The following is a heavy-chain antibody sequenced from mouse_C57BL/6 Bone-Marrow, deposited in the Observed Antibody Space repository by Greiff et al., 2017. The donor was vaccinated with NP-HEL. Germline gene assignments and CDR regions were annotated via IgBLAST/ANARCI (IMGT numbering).Heavy chain of an antibody. V-gene: IGHV5-6*01. CDR3: ARQGFNSSVGFAY. J-gene: IGHJ3*01. CDR1: GFTFSSYG. Sequence: EVKLVESGGDLVKPGGSLKLSCAASGFTFSSYGMSWVRQTPDKRLEWVATISSGGSYTYYPDSVKGRFTISRDNAKNTMYLQMSSLKSEDTAMYYCARQGFNSSVGFAYWGQGTLVTVSA. CDR2: ISSGGSYT.